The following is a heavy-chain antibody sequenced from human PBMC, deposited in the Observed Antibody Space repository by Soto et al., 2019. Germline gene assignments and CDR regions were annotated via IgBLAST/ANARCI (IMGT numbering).Heavy chain of an antibody. D-gene: IGHD3-10*01. CDR3: ATSYGSGSRPFDS. Sequence: SVKVSCKASGDTFNFYTFSWVRQAPGQGLEWMGRIIPMVGMSNYAQKFQGRVTIIADRSTNTTYMQLSSLRSEDTALYYCATSYGSGSRPFDSWGQGTPVTVSS. J-gene: IGHJ4*02. CDR1: GDTFNFYT. V-gene: IGHV1-69*02. CDR2: IIPMVGMS.